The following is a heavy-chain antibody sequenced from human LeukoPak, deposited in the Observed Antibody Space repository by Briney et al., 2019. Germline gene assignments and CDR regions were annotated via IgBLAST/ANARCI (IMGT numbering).Heavy chain of an antibody. CDR2: IYYSGST. CDR1: GGSISSYY. D-gene: IGHD2-2*02. V-gene: IGHV4-59*08. J-gene: IGHJ3*02. Sequence: SETLSLTCTVSGGSISSYYWSWIRQPPGKGLEWIGYIYYSGSTNYNPSLKSRVTISVDTSKNQFSLRLSSVTAADTAVYYCARLYCSSTSCYSDAFDIWGHGTMVTVSS. CDR3: ARLYCSSTSCYSDAFDI.